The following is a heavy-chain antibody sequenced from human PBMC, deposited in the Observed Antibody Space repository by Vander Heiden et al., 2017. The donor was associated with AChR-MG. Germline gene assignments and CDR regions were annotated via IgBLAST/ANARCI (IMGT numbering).Heavy chain of an antibody. CDR2: IRYDGSNK. CDR3: ATTRGVGGYFDY. J-gene: IGHJ4*02. V-gene: IGHV3-30*02. D-gene: IGHD3-10*01. Sequence: QVQLVESGGGVVQPGGSLRLSCAASGFPFSSDGMHWVRQAPGKGLEWVAFIRYDGSNKYYADSVKGRFTISRDNSKNTLYLQMNSLRAEDTAVYYCATTRGVGGYFDYWGQGTLVTVSS. CDR1: GFPFSSDG.